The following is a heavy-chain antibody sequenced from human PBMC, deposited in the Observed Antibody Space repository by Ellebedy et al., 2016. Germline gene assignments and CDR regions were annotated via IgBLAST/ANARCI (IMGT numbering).Heavy chain of an antibody. Sequence: GKSLKISCAASGFTVSSNYISWVRQAPGKGLEWVSVIYSGGSTYYADSVKGRFTISRDNSKNTLYLQMNSLRAEDTAVYYCARARGIFDGSVYYVDWGQGTLVTVCS. CDR1: GFTVSSNY. D-gene: IGHD3-22*01. J-gene: IGHJ4*02. CDR2: IYSGGST. CDR3: ARARGIFDGSVYYVD. V-gene: IGHV3-66*01.